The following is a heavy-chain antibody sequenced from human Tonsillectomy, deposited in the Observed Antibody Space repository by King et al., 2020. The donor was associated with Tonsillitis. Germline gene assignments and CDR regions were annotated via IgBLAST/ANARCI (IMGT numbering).Heavy chain of an antibody. CDR3: ASARDYYYGMDV. V-gene: IGHV3-74*03. CDR2: INTDGSSI. J-gene: IGHJ6*02. Sequence: VQLVESGGGLVQPGGSLRLSCAASGFTFSSYWMHWVRQAPGKGLVWVSRINTDGSSITYADSVKGRFTISRDNAKNTLYLQMNSERAEDTAVYYCASARDYYYGMDVWGQGTTVTVSS. CDR1: GFTFSSYW.